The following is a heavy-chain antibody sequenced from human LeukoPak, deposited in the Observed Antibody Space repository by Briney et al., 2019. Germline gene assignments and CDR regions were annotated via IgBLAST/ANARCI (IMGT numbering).Heavy chain of an antibody. CDR2: INHSGST. CDR1: GGSFSGYY. CDR3: ARGVYNWKKGIVFDY. V-gene: IGHV4-34*01. Sequence: SETLSLTCAVYGGSFSGYYWSWIRQPPGKGLEWIGEINHSGSTNYNPSLKSRVTISVDTSKNQFSLKLSSVTAADTAVYYCARGVYNWKKGIVFDYWGQGTLATVSS. J-gene: IGHJ4*02. D-gene: IGHD1-20*01.